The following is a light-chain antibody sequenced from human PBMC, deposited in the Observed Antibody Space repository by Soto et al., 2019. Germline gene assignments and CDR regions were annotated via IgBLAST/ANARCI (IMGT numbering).Light chain of an antibody. CDR1: QSVSSSF. CDR3: QQYGSSPIT. CDR2: DSS. J-gene: IGKJ5*01. Sequence: EIVLTQSPGTLSLSPGERVTLSCRASQSVSSSFLVWYQQKPGQAPRLLIYDSSSRATGIPDRFSGSGSGTDFTLTISRLEPEDFAVYYCQQYGSSPITFGQGTRLVIK. V-gene: IGKV3-20*01.